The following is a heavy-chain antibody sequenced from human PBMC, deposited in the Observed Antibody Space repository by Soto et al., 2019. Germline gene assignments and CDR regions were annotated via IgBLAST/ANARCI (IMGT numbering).Heavy chain of an antibody. V-gene: IGHV4-4*02. CDR2: IYHSGST. CDR1: GGSIRSSNW. D-gene: IGHD6-6*01. CDR3: ARDQYSSPPQWGYFDY. Sequence: SETLSLTCAVSGGSIRSSNWWSWVRQPPGKGMEWIGEIYHSGSTNYNPSLKSRVTISVDKSKNQFSLKLSSVTAADTAVYYCARDQYSSPPQWGYFDYWGQGTLVTVAS. J-gene: IGHJ4*02.